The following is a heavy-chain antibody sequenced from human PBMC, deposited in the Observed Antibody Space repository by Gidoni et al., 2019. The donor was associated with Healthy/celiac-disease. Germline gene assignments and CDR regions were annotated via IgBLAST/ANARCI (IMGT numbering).Heavy chain of an antibody. Sequence: QVQLVQSGAEVKKPGASVKVSCKVYGYTLTELSMHWVRQTPGKGLEWMGGFYPEDGETIYAQKFQGRVTMTEDTSTDTAYMELSSLRSEDTAVYYCATGKGGDILTGYYDDWGQGTLVTVSS. CDR3: ATGKGGDILTGYYDD. D-gene: IGHD3-9*01. CDR1: GYTLTELS. CDR2: FYPEDGET. J-gene: IGHJ4*02. V-gene: IGHV1-24*01.